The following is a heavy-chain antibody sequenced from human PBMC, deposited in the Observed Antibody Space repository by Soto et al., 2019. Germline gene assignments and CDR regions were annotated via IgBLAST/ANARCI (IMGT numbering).Heavy chain of an antibody. V-gene: IGHV3-33*01. Sequence: QVQLVESGGGVVQPGRSLRLSCAASGFTFNNYGMQWVRQAPGKGLEWLAAIWNDGSNSSYANSVKGRFTISRDNSKNTLYQQMSSLRAEDTAVYYCARRQIPPPTRGAANARGGMDVWGQGTTVTVSS. CDR2: IWNDGSNS. J-gene: IGHJ6*02. CDR3: ARRQIPPPTRGAANARGGMDV. D-gene: IGHD6-13*01. CDR1: GFTFNNYG.